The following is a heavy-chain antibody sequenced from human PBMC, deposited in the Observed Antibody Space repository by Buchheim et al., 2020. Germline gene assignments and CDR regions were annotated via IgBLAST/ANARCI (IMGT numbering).Heavy chain of an antibody. CDR2: IYYSGST. CDR3: ARDIGAGTGWFDP. CDR1: GGSISSYY. J-gene: IGHJ5*02. Sequence: QVQLQESGPGLVKPSETLSLTRTVSGGSISSYYWSWIRQPPGKGLEWIGYIYYSGSTNYNPSLKSRVTISVDTSKNQFSLKLSSVTAADTAVYYCARDIGAGTGWFDPWGQGTL. D-gene: IGHD6-19*01. V-gene: IGHV4-59*01.